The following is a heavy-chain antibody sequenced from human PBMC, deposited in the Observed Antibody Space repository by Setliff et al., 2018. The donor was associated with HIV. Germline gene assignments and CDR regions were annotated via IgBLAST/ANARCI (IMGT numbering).Heavy chain of an antibody. V-gene: IGHV1-69*13. CDR2: IISIFGST. Sequence: ASVKVSCKASAGTFSSYAISWVRQSPGQGLEWIGGIISIFGSTKYAQKLQGRATIPADESTSTAYMESSSLRSEDTAVYYCARIVRPSYYYYYYMDVWGKGTTVTVSS. D-gene: IGHD3-10*02. CDR3: ARIVRPSYYYYYYMDV. J-gene: IGHJ6*03. CDR1: AGTFSSYA.